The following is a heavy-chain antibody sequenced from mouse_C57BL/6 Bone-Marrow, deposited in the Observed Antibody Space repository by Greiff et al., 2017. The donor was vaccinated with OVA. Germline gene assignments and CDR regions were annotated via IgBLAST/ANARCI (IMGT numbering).Heavy chain of an antibody. Sequence: VQLKQPGAELVKPGASVKMSCKASGYTFTSYWITWVKQRPGQGLEWIGDIYPGSGSTNYNEKFKSKATLTVDTSSSTAYMQLSSLTSEDSAVYYWARESYYYGSSDDMYYFDYWGQGTTLTVSS. D-gene: IGHD1-1*01. CDR2: IYPGSGST. V-gene: IGHV1-55*01. CDR3: ARESYYYGSSDDMYYFDY. CDR1: GYTFTSYW. J-gene: IGHJ2*01.